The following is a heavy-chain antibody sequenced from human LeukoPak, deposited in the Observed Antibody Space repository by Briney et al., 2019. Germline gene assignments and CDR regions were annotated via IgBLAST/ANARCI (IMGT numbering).Heavy chain of an antibody. J-gene: IGHJ4*02. CDR3: AKPLVNYYDSSGYYGFDY. Sequence: GGSLRLSCAASGFTFSSYGMHWVRQAPGKGLEWVAVISYDGSNKYYADSVKGRLTISRDNSKNTLYLQMNSLRAEDTAVYYCAKPLVNYYDSSGYYGFDYWGQGTLVTVSS. CDR2: ISYDGSNK. D-gene: IGHD3-22*01. CDR1: GFTFSSYG. V-gene: IGHV3-30*18.